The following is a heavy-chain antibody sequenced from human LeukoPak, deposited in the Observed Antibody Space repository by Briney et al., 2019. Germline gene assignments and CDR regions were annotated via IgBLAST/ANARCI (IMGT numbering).Heavy chain of an antibody. Sequence: GGSLRLSCAASGFTVSSNYMSWVRQAPGKGLEWVSVIYSGGSTYYADSVKGRFTISRHNSKNMLYLQMNSLRAEDTAVYYCARLGTYGDYGFDYWGQGTLVTVSS. CDR2: IYSGGST. J-gene: IGHJ4*02. CDR3: ARLGTYGDYGFDY. D-gene: IGHD4-17*01. V-gene: IGHV3-53*04. CDR1: GFTVSSNY.